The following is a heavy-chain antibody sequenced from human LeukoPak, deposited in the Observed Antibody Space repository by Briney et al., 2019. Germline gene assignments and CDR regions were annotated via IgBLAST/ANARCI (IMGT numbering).Heavy chain of an antibody. CDR1: GLTFYMYA. V-gene: IGHV3-23*01. D-gene: IGHD3-22*01. J-gene: IGHJ5*01. CDR3: AKDRPNFHENSGHYYRRDGDS. CDR2: MCGTAGCT. Sequence: PGGSLTLSCQASGLTFYMYAMSWVRQAPGKGLEWVASMCGTAGCTFYPDSVKGRFTISRDNSKNVLYLRMNSLTAEDTAIYYCAKDRPNFHENSGHYYRRDGDSWGQGTLVTVSS.